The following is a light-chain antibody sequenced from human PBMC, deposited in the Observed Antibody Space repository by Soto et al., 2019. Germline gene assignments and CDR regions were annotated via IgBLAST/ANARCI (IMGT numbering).Light chain of an antibody. CDR2: AAS. Sequence: DIQMTQSPSTLSGSVGDRVTITCRASQSISTYLNWYQQKPGKAPKLLIYAASSLESGVPSRFSGSGSGTDFTLTFSSLQPEDFATYYCQQTYSTPRNTFGQGTRLEIK. CDR3: QQTYSTPRNT. V-gene: IGKV1-39*01. CDR1: QSISTY. J-gene: IGKJ5*01.